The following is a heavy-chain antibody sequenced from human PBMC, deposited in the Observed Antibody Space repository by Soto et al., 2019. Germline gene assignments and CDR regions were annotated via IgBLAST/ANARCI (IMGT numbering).Heavy chain of an antibody. V-gene: IGHV4-4*02. CDR1: GGSISSSNW. Sequence: SETLSLTCAVSGGSISSSNWWSWVRLPPGKGLEWIGEIYHSGSTYYNPSLKSRVTISVDTSKNQFSLKLSSVTAADTAVYYCATSNWFDPWGQGTLVTVSS. J-gene: IGHJ5*02. CDR2: IYHSGST. CDR3: ATSNWFDP.